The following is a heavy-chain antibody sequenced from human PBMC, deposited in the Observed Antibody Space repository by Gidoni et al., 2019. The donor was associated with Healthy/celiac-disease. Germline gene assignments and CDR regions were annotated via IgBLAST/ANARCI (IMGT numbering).Heavy chain of an antibody. CDR1: GFTLSSYS. V-gene: IGHV3-21*01. Sequence: EVQLVESGGGLVKPGGSLRLSCAASGFTLSSYSMNWVRQAPGKGLEWVSSISSSSSYIYYADSVKGRFTISRDNAKNSLYLQMNSLRAEDTAVYYCAEKKYYYDSSGYLYWGQGTLVTVSS. CDR2: ISSSSSYI. J-gene: IGHJ4*02. CDR3: AEKKYYYDSSGYLY. D-gene: IGHD3-22*01.